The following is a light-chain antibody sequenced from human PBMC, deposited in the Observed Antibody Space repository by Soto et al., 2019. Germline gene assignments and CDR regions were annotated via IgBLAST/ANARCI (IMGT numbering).Light chain of an antibody. CDR2: AAS. CDR1: QGIRHY. J-gene: IGKJ4*01. CDR3: LQDYNYPPT. V-gene: IGKV1-6*01. Sequence: AIQMTQSPSSLSACVGDRVTITCRASQGIRHYLGWYQQKPGKAPKLLIYAASSLQSGVPSRFSGSGSGTDFTLTISSLQPEDFATYYCLQDYNYPPTFGGGTKVEIK.